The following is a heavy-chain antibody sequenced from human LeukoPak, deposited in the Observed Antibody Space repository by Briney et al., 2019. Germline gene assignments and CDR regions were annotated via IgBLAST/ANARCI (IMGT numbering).Heavy chain of an antibody. J-gene: IGHJ4*02. CDR1: GFTFSSYA. V-gene: IGHV3-23*01. CDR2: ISGSGGST. D-gene: IGHD6-13*01. Sequence: GGSLRLSCAASGFTFSSYAMSWVRQAPGKGLEWVSAISGSGGSTYYADSAKGRFTISRDNSKNTLYLQMNSLRAEDTAVYYCAKDQRAAARPYYFDYWGQGTLVTVSS. CDR3: AKDQRAAARPYYFDY.